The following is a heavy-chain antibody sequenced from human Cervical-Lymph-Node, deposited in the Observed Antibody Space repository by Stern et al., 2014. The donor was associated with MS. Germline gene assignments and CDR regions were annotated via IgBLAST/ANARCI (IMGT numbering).Heavy chain of an antibody. CDR1: GFTFSSYG. V-gene: IGHV3-30*03. Sequence: QVQLVQSGGGVVQPGRSLRLSCAASGFTFSSYGMHWVRQAPGKGLEWVAVISYDGSNKYYADSVKGRFTISRDNSKNTLYLQMNSLRAGDTAVYYCARRLGYCSGGSCRHYYYGMDVWGQGTTVTVSS. CDR2: ISYDGSNK. J-gene: IGHJ6*02. CDR3: ARRLGYCSGGSCRHYYYGMDV. D-gene: IGHD2-15*01.